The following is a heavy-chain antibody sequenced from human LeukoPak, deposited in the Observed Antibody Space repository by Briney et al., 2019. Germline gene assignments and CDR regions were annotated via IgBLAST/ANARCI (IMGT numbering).Heavy chain of an antibody. D-gene: IGHD3-10*01. V-gene: IGHV3-48*01. J-gene: IGHJ4*02. CDR1: GFTFSSYS. CDR2: ISSSSSTI. Sequence: GGSLRLSCAASGFTFSSYSMNWVRQAPGKGLEWVSYISSSSSTIYYADSVKGRFTISRDNAKNSLYLQMNSLRAEDTAVYYCASALGKVLLPYFDYWGQGTLVTVSS. CDR3: ASALGKVLLPYFDY.